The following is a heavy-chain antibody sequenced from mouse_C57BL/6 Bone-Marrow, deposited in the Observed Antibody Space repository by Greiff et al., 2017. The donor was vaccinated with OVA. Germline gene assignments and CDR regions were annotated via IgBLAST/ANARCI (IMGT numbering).Heavy chain of an antibody. Sequence: VQLQQSGAELVRPGASVKLSCKASGYTFTDYYINWVKQRPGQGLEWIARIYPGSGNTYYNEKFKGKATLTAEKSSSTAYMQLSSLTSEDSAVYFCATGTRDYWGQGTTLTVSS. J-gene: IGHJ2*01. D-gene: IGHD4-1*01. V-gene: IGHV1-76*01. CDR3: ATGTRDY. CDR1: GYTFTDYY. CDR2: IYPGSGNT.